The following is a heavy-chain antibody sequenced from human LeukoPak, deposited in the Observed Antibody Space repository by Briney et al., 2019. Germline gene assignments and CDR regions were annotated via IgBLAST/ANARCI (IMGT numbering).Heavy chain of an antibody. CDR1: GFTFSSYG. Sequence: GGSLRLSCAASGFTFSSYGMHWVRQAPGKGLEWVAFIRYDGSNKYYVDSVKGRFTISRDNSKNTLYLQMNSLRAEDTAVYYCARGLASSSWYSSHYFDYWGQGTLVTVSS. CDR3: ARGLASSSWYSSHYFDY. J-gene: IGHJ4*02. D-gene: IGHD6-13*01. V-gene: IGHV3-30*02. CDR2: IRYDGSNK.